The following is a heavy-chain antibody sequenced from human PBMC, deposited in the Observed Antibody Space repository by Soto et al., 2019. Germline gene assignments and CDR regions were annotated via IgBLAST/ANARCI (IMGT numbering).Heavy chain of an antibody. Sequence: EVQLVESGGGLIQPGGSLILSCAASGFTVSSNFMTWVRQAPGKGLEWVSHFHSGGSTYYADSVKGRFTISRDNSKNTLYLQMNSLGADDTAVYYCARGAVKYYFDYWGQGTLVTVSS. CDR3: ARGAVKYYFDY. D-gene: IGHD1-26*01. CDR2: FHSGGST. J-gene: IGHJ4*02. CDR1: GFTVSSNF. V-gene: IGHV3-53*01.